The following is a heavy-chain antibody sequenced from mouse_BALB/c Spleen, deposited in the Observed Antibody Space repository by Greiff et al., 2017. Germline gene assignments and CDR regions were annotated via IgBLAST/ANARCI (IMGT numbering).Heavy chain of an antibody. V-gene: IGHV5-9-4*01. CDR1: GFTFSSYA. CDR2: ISSGGSYT. CDR3: ARDQGYDYDGYWYFDV. Sequence: EVQGVESGGGLVKPGGSLKLSCAASGFTFSSYAMSWVRQSPEKRLEWVAEISSGGSYTYYPDTVTGRFTISRDNAKNTLYLEMSSLRSEDTAMYYCARDQGYDYDGYWYFDVWGAGTTVTVSS. D-gene: IGHD2-4*01. J-gene: IGHJ1*01.